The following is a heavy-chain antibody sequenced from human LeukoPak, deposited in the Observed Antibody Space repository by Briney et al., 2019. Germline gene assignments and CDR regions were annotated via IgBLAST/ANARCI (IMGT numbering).Heavy chain of an antibody. CDR3: ARGRGYYYYYYMDV. D-gene: IGHD1-26*01. J-gene: IGHJ6*03. Sequence: SETLSLTCAVYGGSLSDYYWSWIRQPPGKGLEWIGEINHSGSTNYNPSLKSRVTISVDTSKNQFSLKLSSVTAADTAVYYCARGRGYYYYYYMDVWGKGTTVTVSS. CDR2: INHSGST. V-gene: IGHV4-34*01. CDR1: GGSLSDYY.